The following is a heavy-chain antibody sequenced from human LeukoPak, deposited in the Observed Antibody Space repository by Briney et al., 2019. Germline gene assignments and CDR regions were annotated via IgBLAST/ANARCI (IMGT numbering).Heavy chain of an antibody. J-gene: IGHJ4*02. CDR3: ARGAAGSYGHPH. Sequence: GGSLRLSCAASGFTFSSYEMTWVRQAPGKGLEWVSYISSSGSTIYYADSVKGRFTISRDNAKNSLYLQMNSLRAEDTAVYYCARGAAGSYGHPHWGQGTLVTVSS. CDR1: GFTFSSYE. V-gene: IGHV3-48*03. D-gene: IGHD5-18*01. CDR2: ISSSGSTI.